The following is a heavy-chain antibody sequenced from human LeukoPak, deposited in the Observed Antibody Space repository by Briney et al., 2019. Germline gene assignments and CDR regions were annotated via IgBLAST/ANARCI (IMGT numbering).Heavy chain of an antibody. J-gene: IGHJ4*02. CDR1: GFTFSSYS. V-gene: IGHV3-21*01. CDR2: ISSSSSYI. CDR3: ARESTSSSWSRTIDY. D-gene: IGHD6-13*01. Sequence: GGSLRLSCAASGFTFSSYSMNWVRQAPGKGLEWVSSISSSSSYIYYADSVKGRFTISGDNAKNSLYLQMNSLRAEDTAVYYCARESTSSSWSRTIDYWGQGTLVTVSS.